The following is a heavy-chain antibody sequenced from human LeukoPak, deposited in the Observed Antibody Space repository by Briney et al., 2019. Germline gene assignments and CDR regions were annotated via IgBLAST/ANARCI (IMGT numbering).Heavy chain of an antibody. J-gene: IGHJ4*02. CDR3: ARDLSIRGLFDY. CDR1: GGSISSYY. D-gene: IGHD2-21*01. V-gene: IGHV4-59*12. CDR2: IYYSGST. Sequence: SETLSLTCTVSGGSISSYYWSWIRQPPGKGLEWIGYIYYSGSTNYNPSLKSRVTMSVDTSKNQFSLKLSSVTAADTAVYYCARDLSIRGLFDYWGQGTLVTVSS.